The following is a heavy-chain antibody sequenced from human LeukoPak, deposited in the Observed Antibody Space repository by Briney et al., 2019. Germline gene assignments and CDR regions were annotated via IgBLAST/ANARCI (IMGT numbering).Heavy chain of an antibody. V-gene: IGHV3-21*01. CDR2: ISSSSSYI. J-gene: IGHJ4*02. Sequence: GGSLRLSCAASGFTFSSYSMNWVRQAPGKGLEWVSSISSSSSYIYYADSVKGRFTISRDNAKNSLYLQMNSLRAEDTAVYYCARSPGYCSSTSCYFGYWGQGTLVTVPS. CDR3: ARSPGYCSSTSCYFGY. D-gene: IGHD2-2*01. CDR1: GFTFSSYS.